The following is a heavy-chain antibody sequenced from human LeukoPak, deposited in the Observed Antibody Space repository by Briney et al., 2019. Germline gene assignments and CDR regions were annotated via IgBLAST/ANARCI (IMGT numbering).Heavy chain of an antibody. V-gene: IGHV3-21*01. Sequence: PGGSLRLSCAASGFTFSSYSMNWVRQAPGKGLEWVSSISSSSSYIYYADSVKGRFTISRDNAKNSLYLQMNSLRAEDTAVYCCAREWQRYYYDSSGYTFDYWGQGTLVTVSS. CDR1: GFTFSSYS. CDR3: AREWQRYYYDSSGYTFDY. CDR2: ISSSSSYI. D-gene: IGHD3-22*01. J-gene: IGHJ4*02.